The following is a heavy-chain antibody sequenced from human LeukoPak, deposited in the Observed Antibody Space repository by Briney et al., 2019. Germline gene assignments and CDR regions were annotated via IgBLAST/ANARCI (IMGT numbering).Heavy chain of an antibody. CDR1: GFTFDDYA. J-gene: IGHJ4*02. V-gene: IGHV3-9*03. Sequence: PGRSLRLSCAASGFTFDDYAMHWIRQAPGKGLEWVSGISWNSGSIGYADSVKGRFTISRDNANNSLYLQMNSLRAEDMALYYCAKAGLWSGFDYWGQGTLVTVSS. D-gene: IGHD5-18*01. CDR2: ISWNSGSI. CDR3: AKAGLWSGFDY.